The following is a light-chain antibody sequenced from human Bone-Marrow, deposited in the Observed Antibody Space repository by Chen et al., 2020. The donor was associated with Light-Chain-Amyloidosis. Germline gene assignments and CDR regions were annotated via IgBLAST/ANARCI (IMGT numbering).Light chain of an antibody. CDR3: QQYNSYSRT. CDR1: QSISSW. V-gene: IGKV1-5*03. Sequence: DIHMTQSPSTLSSSVGDRVTITCRASQSISSWLAWYQQKPGKATKLLIYKASSLESGVPSRFSGSGSGTEFTLTISSLQPDDFATYYCQQYNSYSRTFGQGTKVEIK. CDR2: KAS. J-gene: IGKJ1*01.